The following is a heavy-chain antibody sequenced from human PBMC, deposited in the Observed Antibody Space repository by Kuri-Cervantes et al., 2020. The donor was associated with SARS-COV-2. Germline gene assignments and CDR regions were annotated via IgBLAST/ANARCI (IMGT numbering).Heavy chain of an antibody. V-gene: IGHV3-7*01. CDR2: IKQDGSEK. CDR1: GFTFSSYW. Sequence: LSLTCAASGFTFSSYWMSWVRQAPGKGLEWVANIKQDGSEKYYVDSVKGRFTISRDNAKNSLYLQMNSLRAEDTAVYYCAREFRSFTMIVADAFDIWGQGTMVIVSS. J-gene: IGHJ3*02. D-gene: IGHD3-22*01. CDR3: AREFRSFTMIVADAFDI.